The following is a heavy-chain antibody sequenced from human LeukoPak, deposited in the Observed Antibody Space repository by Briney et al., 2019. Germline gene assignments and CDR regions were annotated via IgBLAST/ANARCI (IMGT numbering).Heavy chain of an antibody. CDR2: IQQDGREK. D-gene: IGHD2-15*01. V-gene: IGHV3-7*01. J-gene: IGHJ6*02. CDR1: GFTFSNYW. Sequence: PGGSLRPSCAASGFTFSNYWMNWVRQAPGKGLEWVANIQQDGREKYYVDSVKGRFTISRDNAKNSLYLQMNSLRAEDTAVYYCARGRGAAVWGQGTTVTVSS. CDR3: ARGRGAAV.